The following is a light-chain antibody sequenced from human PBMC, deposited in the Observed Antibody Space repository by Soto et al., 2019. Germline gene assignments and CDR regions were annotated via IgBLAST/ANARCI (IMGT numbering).Light chain of an antibody. CDR2: EGS. CDR3: CSYAGSRTLRV. CDR1: SSDVGSYNL. Sequence: QSALTQPASVSGSPGQSITISFTGTSSDVGSYNLVSWYQQHPGKAPKLMIYEGSKRPSGVSNRFSGSKSGNTASLTISGLQAEDEADYYCCSYAGSRTLRVFGGGTKLTVL. V-gene: IGLV2-23*01. J-gene: IGLJ3*02.